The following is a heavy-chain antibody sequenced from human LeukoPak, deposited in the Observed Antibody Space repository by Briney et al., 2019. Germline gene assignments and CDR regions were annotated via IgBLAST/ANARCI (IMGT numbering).Heavy chain of an antibody. V-gene: IGHV3-23*01. J-gene: IGHJ4*02. Sequence: GGTLRLSCVASGFTFSNYGMSWVRQAPEKGLEWVSAISGSGDSTYYADSVKGRFTISRDNSKNTLYLQMNSLRAGDTAVYYCAKDPGRSGNDYWGQGTLVTVSS. CDR1: GFTFSNYG. CDR2: ISGSGDST. CDR3: AKDPGRSGNDY. D-gene: IGHD2-15*01.